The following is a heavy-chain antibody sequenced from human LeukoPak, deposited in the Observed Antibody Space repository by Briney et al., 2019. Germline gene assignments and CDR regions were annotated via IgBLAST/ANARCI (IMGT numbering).Heavy chain of an antibody. CDR3: ARGRIQYYYDSSGYYGFDP. CDR2: IYYSGST. D-gene: IGHD3-22*01. CDR1: GGSISSYY. J-gene: IGHJ5*02. Sequence: SETLSLTCTVSGGSISSYYWSWIRQPPGKGLEWIGYIYYSGSTNYNPSLKSRVTISLDTSKTQFSLKLSSVTAADTAVYYCARGRIQYYYDSSGYYGFDPWGQGTLVTVSS. V-gene: IGHV4-59*12.